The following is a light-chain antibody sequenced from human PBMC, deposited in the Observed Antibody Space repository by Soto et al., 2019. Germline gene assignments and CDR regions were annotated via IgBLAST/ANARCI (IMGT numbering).Light chain of an antibody. Sequence: QSVLTQPPSASGTPGQRVTISCSGSSSNIGSNTVNWYQQLPGTAPKLLFYSNNQRPSGVPARFSGSKSGTSASLAISGLQSEDEADYYCAAWDDSLNGPVFGGGTKLTVL. CDR3: AAWDDSLNGPV. CDR1: SSNIGSNT. V-gene: IGLV1-44*01. J-gene: IGLJ2*01. CDR2: SNN.